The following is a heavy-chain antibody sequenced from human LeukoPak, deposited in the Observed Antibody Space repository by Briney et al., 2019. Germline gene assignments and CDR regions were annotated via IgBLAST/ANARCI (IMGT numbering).Heavy chain of an antibody. CDR1: GYTFTGYY. CDR2: INPNSGGT. Sequence: ASVKVSCKASGYTFTGYYMHWVRQAPGQGLEWMGWINPNSGGTNYAQKFQGRVTMTRDTSISTAYMELSRLRSDDTAVYYCARGLYSSGRYNWFDPRGQGTLVTVSS. J-gene: IGHJ5*02. D-gene: IGHD6-19*01. CDR3: ARGLYSSGRYNWFDP. V-gene: IGHV1-2*02.